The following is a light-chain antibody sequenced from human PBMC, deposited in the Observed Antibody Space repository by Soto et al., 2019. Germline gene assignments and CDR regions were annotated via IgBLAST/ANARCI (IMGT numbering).Light chain of an antibody. CDR3: HYSGYGRDT. Sequence: EMVLTQSPGTLSLSPGERATLSCRASQSIPSNYLAWYQHKVGQAPRLLIYGANIRATGISDRFSGSGSGTDFTLTISSLEPEDFAVYYCHYSGYGRDTFGQGTKVE. V-gene: IGKV3-20*01. CDR1: QSIPSNY. J-gene: IGKJ2*01. CDR2: GAN.